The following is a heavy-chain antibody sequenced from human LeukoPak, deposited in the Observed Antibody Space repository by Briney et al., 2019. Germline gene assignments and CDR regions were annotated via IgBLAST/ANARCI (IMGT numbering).Heavy chain of an antibody. CDR1: GYTFTSYD. Sequence: ASVKVSCKASGYTFTSYDINWVRQATGQGLEWMGWMNPNSGNTGYAQKFQGRVTITRNTSISTAYMELSSLRSEDTAVYYCARGRRYYGSGRRDWFDPWGQGTLVTVSS. V-gene: IGHV1-8*03. CDR3: ARGRRYYGSGRRDWFDP. J-gene: IGHJ5*02. D-gene: IGHD3-10*01. CDR2: MNPNSGNT.